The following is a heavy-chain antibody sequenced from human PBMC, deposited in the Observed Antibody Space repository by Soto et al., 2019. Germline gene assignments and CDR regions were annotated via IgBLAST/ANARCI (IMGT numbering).Heavy chain of an antibody. V-gene: IGHV3-23*01. CDR1: GFTFSSYA. D-gene: IGHD3-16*02. J-gene: IGHJ4*02. CDR3: AKWALNYDYIWGSYRYTQYYFDY. Sequence: GGSLRLSCAASGFTFSSYAMSWVRQAPGKGLEWVSAISGSGGSTYYADSMKGRFTISRDNSKNTLYLQMNSLRAEDTAVYYCAKWALNYDYIWGSYRYTQYYFDYWGQGTLVTVSS. CDR2: ISGSGGST.